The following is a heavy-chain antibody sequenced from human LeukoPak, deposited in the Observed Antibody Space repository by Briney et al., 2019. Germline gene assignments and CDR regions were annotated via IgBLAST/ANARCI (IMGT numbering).Heavy chain of an antibody. D-gene: IGHD3-22*01. CDR3: ARDSTLTTEVVYYFDY. CDR1: GFTVSSNH. CDR2: ISSSGSTI. J-gene: IGHJ4*02. Sequence: PGGSLRLSCAASGFTVSSNHMSWVRQAPGKGLEWVSYISSSGSTIYYADSVKGRFTISRDNAKNSLYLQMNSLRAEDTAVYYCARDSTLTTEVVYYFDYWGQGTLVTVSS. V-gene: IGHV3-48*03.